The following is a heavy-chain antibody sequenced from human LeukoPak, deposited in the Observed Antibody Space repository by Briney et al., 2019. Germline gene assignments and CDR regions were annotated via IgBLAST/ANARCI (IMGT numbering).Heavy chain of an antibody. CDR2: ISSSSSTI. J-gene: IGHJ4*02. V-gene: IGHV3-48*02. D-gene: IGHD3-10*01. Sequence: PGGSLRLSCAASGFAFSSYWMSWVRQAPGKGLEWVSYISSSSSTIYYADSVKGRFTISRDNAKNSLFLQMNSLRDEDTAVYYCARAFYGSGSYYYFDYWGQGTLVTVSS. CDR1: GFAFSSYW. CDR3: ARAFYGSGSYYYFDY.